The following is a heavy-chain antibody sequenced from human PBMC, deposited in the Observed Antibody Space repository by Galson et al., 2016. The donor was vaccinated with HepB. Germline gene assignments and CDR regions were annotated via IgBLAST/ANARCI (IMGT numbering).Heavy chain of an antibody. Sequence: SVKVSCKVSGGTFSNYVIAWVRQAPGQGLEWMGGIIPTLGAVNYAQKFQGRVTITADDSTTTAYMEVSSLRSEDTAVYYCAREGAAGHGMDVWGQGTTVSVSS. CDR2: IIPTLGAV. J-gene: IGHJ6*02. D-gene: IGHD3-10*01. CDR3: AREGAAGHGMDV. CDR1: GGTFSNYV. V-gene: IGHV1-69*13.